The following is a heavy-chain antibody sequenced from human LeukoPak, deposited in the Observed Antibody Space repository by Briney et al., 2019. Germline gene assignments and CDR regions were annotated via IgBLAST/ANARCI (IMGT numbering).Heavy chain of an antibody. CDR3: ARDLDGAVAFDI. Sequence: PGGSLRLSCAASGFIFRSYWMHWVRQAPGKGLVWVSRINTDGSSTSYADSVKGRFTISRDNAKNTLYLQMNSLRAEDTAVYYCARDLDGAVAFDIWGQGTMVTVSS. V-gene: IGHV3-74*01. D-gene: IGHD1-1*01. CDR1: GFIFRSYW. CDR2: INTDGSST. J-gene: IGHJ3*02.